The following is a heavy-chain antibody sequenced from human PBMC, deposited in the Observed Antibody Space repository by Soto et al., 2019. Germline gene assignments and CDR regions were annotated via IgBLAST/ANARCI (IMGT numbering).Heavy chain of an antibody. Sequence: QVQLVQSGAEVKKPGASVKVSCKTSGYPFISYDINWVRQATGQGLEWMGWMNPNSGNTGYAQKFQGRVTLTRNTSISTAYMELSNLRAEDTAVYYCARGWGSIHPWGQGTLVTVSS. J-gene: IGHJ5*02. CDR1: GYPFISYD. V-gene: IGHV1-8*01. CDR3: ARGWGSIHP. CDR2: MNPNSGNT. D-gene: IGHD3-10*01.